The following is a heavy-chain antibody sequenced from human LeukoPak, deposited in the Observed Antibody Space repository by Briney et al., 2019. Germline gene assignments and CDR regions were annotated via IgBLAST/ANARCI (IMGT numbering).Heavy chain of an antibody. CDR3: ATQYPDIVVVPAASLDV. D-gene: IGHD2-2*01. CDR1: GGSISSGSYY. CDR2: IYTSGST. V-gene: IGHV4-61*02. Sequence: SETLSLTCTVSGGSISSGSYYWSWIRQPAGKGLEWIGRIYTSGSTNYNPSLKSRVTISVDTSKNQFSLKLSSVTAADTAVYYCATQYPDIVVVPAASLDVWGKGTTVTVSS. J-gene: IGHJ6*04.